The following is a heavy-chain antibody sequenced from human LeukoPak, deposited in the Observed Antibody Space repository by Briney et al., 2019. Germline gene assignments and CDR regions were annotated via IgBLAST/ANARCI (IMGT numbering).Heavy chain of an antibody. CDR1: GFTFSSYG. J-gene: IGHJ3*02. CDR2: LRYDGSNK. D-gene: IGHD3-10*01. V-gene: IGHV3-30*02. Sequence: GGSLRLSCAASGFTFSSYGMHWVRQAPGKGLEWVAFLRYDGSNKYYADSMKGRFTISRDNSKNTLYLQMNSLRAEDTAVYYCAKEEGITMNRAISGPSDAFDIWGQGTMVTVSS. CDR3: AKEEGITMNRAISGPSDAFDI.